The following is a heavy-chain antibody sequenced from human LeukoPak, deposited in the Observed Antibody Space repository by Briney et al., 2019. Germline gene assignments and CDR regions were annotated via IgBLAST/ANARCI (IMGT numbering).Heavy chain of an antibody. CDR3: AKTPYLYDSRGYYTGDY. CDR2: ISETGTT. CDR1: GFTFRNYG. V-gene: IGHV3-23*01. J-gene: IGHJ4*02. Sequence: GGSLRLSCAASGFTFRNYGMSWVRQAPGKGLEWVSAISETGTTYYADSVKGRFTISRDNSKNTLYLQVNNLRAEDTAVYYCAKTPYLYDSRGYYTGDYWGQGTLVTVSS. D-gene: IGHD3-22*01.